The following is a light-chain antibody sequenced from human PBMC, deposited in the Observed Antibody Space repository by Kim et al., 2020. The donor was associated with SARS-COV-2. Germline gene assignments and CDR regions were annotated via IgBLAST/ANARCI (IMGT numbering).Light chain of an antibody. CDR3: SSYAGSTPVV. Sequence: QSVLTQPPSASGSPGQSVTISCTGTSSDVGGYNYVSWYQQHPGKAPKLIIYEVSKRPSGVPDRFSCSKSGNTASLTVSGLQAEDEADYYCSSYAGSTPVVFGGGTQLTVL. CDR1: SSDVGGYNY. J-gene: IGLJ2*01. CDR2: EVS. V-gene: IGLV2-8*01.